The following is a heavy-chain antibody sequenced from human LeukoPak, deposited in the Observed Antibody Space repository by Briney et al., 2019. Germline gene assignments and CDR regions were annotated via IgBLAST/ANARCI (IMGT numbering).Heavy chain of an antibody. CDR1: GYTFTSYD. D-gene: IGHD3-22*01. CDR2: MNPNSGNT. J-gene: IGHJ4*02. Sequence: ASVKVSCKASGYTFTSYDINWVRQATGQGLEWMGWMNPNSGNTGYAQKFQGRVTMTRNTSISTACMELSSLRSEDTAVHYCARVGVGGEYYDSSGYYNWGQGTLVTVSS. CDR3: ARVGVGGEYYDSSGYYN. V-gene: IGHV1-8*01.